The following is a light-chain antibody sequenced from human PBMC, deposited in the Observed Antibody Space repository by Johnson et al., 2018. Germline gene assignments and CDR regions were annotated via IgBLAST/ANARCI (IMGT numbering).Light chain of an antibody. Sequence: QSVLSQPPSVYAAPGQKVTISCYGSSSNIGNNYVSWYQQLPGTAPKLLIYENNKRPSGITDRFSGSKSGTSATLGITGLQTGDEADYYCGTWDSSLSAGNVFGTGTKVTVL. J-gene: IGLJ1*01. CDR2: ENN. CDR3: GTWDSSLSAGNV. CDR1: SSNIGNNY. V-gene: IGLV1-51*02.